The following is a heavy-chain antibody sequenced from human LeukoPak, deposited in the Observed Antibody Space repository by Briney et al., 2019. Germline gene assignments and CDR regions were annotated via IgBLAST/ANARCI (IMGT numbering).Heavy chain of an antibody. V-gene: IGHV3-21*01. CDR2: ISSSSSYI. J-gene: IGHJ4*02. D-gene: IGHD6-19*01. CDR3: ARDAGSGWYVFDY. CDR1: GFTFSTYS. Sequence: PGGSLRLSCAASGFTFSTYSMNWVRQAAGKGLEWVSSISSSSSYIYYADSVKGRFTISRDNAKNSLYLQMNSLRAEDTAVYYCARDAGSGWYVFDYWGQGSLVTVSS.